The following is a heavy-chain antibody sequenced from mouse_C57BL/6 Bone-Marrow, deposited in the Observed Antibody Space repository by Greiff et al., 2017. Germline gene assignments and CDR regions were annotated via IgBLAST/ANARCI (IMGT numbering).Heavy chain of an antibody. CDR3: ARDDYYGSSPFAY. Sequence: EVNVVESGGGLVQSGRSLRLSCATSGFTFSDFYMEWVRQAPGKGLEWIVASRNKANDYTTEYSVSVKGRFIVFRNTSPSILYLQMNALRAEDTAISYDARDDYYGSSPFAYWGRGTRVTVSA. V-gene: IGHV7-1*01. D-gene: IGHD1-1*01. CDR2: SRNKANDYTT. CDR1: GFTFSDFY. J-gene: IGHJ3*01.